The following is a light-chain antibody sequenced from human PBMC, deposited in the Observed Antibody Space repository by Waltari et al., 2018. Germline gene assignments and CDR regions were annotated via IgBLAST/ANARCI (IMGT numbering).Light chain of an antibody. CDR3: SSYAGSNNWV. V-gene: IGLV2-8*01. Sequence: QSALTQPPSASGSPGQSVTISCTGTSSDVGGYNYVSWYQQHPGKAPKLMIYEVSKRPTGGPGRFSGSKSGNTASLTVSGLQAEDEADYYCSSYAGSNNWVFGGGTKLTV. CDR2: EVS. J-gene: IGLJ3*02. CDR1: SSDVGGYNY.